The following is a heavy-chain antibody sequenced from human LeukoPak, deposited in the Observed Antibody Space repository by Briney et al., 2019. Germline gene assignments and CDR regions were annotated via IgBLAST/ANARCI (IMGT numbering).Heavy chain of an antibody. CDR2: IIPIFGTA. D-gene: IGHD5-18*01. V-gene: IGHV1-69*05. CDR3: AREDIDTAMGCIDY. J-gene: IGHJ4*02. Sequence: SVKVSCKASGGTFSSYAISWVRQAPGQGLEWMGRIIPIFGTANYAQKFQGRVTITTDESTSTAYMEPSSLRSEDTAVYYCAREDIDTAMGCIDYWGQGTLVTVSS. CDR1: GGTFSSYA.